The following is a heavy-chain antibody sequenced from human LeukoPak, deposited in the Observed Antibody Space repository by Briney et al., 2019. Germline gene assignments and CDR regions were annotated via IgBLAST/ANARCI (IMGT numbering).Heavy chain of an antibody. V-gene: IGHV3-66*01. J-gene: IGHJ4*02. D-gene: IGHD4-17*01. CDR2: IYSGGST. CDR1: GFTDSSNY. CDR3: AGDYGHYRDY. Sequence: AGGSLRLSCAASGFTDSSNYMSWVRQAPGKGLEWVSVIYSGGSTYYADSVKGRFTISRDNSKNTLYLQMNSLRAEDTAVYYCAGDYGHYRDYWGQGTLVTVSS.